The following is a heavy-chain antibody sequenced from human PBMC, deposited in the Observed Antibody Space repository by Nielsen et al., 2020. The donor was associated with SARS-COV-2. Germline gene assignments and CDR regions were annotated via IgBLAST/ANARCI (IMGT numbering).Heavy chain of an antibody. V-gene: IGHV3-9*01. CDR1: GFTFDYYA. Sequence: SLKISCAASGFTFDYYAMHWVRQAPGKGLELVSGICWNSGSIGYADSVKGRFTISRDNAKNSLYLQMNSLRAEDTALYYCAKDIGYSTGGADYWGQGTLVTVSS. D-gene: IGHD2-8*02. CDR2: ICWNSGSI. CDR3: AKDIGYSTGGADY. J-gene: IGHJ4*02.